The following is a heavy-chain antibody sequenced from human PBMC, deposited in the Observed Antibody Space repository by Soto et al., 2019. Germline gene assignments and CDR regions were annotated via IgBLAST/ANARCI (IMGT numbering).Heavy chain of an antibody. D-gene: IGHD3-22*01. CDR3: ARGPPSDYDSSGYYKYFDY. V-gene: IGHV1-18*01. Sequence: QVQLVQSGAEVKKPGASVKVSCKASGYTFTSYGISWVRQAPGQGLEWMGWISAYNGNTNYAQKLQGRVTMTTDTSTSTAYMELRGLRSDDTAVYYCARGPPSDYDSSGYYKYFDYWGQGTLVTVSS. CDR1: GYTFTSYG. CDR2: ISAYNGNT. J-gene: IGHJ4*02.